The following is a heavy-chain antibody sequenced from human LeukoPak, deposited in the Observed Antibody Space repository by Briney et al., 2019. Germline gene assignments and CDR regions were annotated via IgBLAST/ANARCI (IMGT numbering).Heavy chain of an antibody. CDR2: IYYSGST. CDR3: ARDGSRWVHRFDP. V-gene: IGHV4-39*07. Sequence: PSETLSLTCTVSGGSISSSSYYWGWIRQPPGKGLEWIGSIYYSGSTYYNPSLKSRVTISVDTSKNQFSLKLSSVTAADTAVYYCARDGSRWVHRFDPWGQGTLVTVSS. J-gene: IGHJ5*02. D-gene: IGHD3-10*01. CDR1: GGSISSSSYY.